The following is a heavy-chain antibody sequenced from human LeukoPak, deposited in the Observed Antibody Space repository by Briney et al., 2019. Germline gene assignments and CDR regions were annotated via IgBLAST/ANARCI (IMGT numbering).Heavy chain of an antibody. Sequence: GGFLRLSCAASGFTFSDYYMSWIRQAPGKGLEWVSYISSSGSTIYYADSVKGRFTISRDNAKNSLYLQMNSLRAEDTAVYYCASPARASYYDFWSGSNTDYWGQGTLVTVSS. V-gene: IGHV3-11*04. CDR2: ISSSGSTI. CDR3: ASPARASYYDFWSGSNTDY. J-gene: IGHJ4*02. D-gene: IGHD3-3*01. CDR1: GFTFSDYY.